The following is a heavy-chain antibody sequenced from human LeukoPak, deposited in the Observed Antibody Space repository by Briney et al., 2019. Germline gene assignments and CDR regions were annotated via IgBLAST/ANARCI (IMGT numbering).Heavy chain of an antibody. CDR1: AYSFTSYW. CDR2: FYPGDSDT. J-gene: IGHJ5*02. CDR3: ARLDCSRGRCYGVDP. Sequence: GASLKISCKGPAYSFTSYWIGWLRQMPGKGREGMGIFYPGDSDTTYSHSFQGQVTISADKSINTAYLPWSSLKASDTAIYYCARLDCSRGRCYGVDPWGQGTLVTVSS. V-gene: IGHV5-51*01. D-gene: IGHD2-15*01.